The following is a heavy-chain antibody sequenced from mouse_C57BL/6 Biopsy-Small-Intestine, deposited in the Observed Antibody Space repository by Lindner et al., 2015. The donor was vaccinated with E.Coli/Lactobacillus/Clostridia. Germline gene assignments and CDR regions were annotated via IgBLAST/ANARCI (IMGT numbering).Heavy chain of an antibody. CDR3: TRWWGDY. V-gene: IGHV1-34*01. D-gene: IGHD1-1*02. Sequence: VQLQESGPELVKPGASVKISCKASGYIFNDYNMDWVKQSHGKSLEWIGYIYPNNGGVGYNQKFKNKATLTVDKSSSTAYMEFHSLTSEDSAVYYCTRWWGDYWGQGTTLTVSS. CDR2: IYPNNGGV. J-gene: IGHJ2*01. CDR1: GYIFNDYN.